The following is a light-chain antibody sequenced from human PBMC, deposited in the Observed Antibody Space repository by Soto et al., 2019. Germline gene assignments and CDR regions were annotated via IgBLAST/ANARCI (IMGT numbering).Light chain of an antibody. CDR2: GAT. V-gene: IGKV3-15*01. J-gene: IGKJ2*01. Sequence: VMTQSPATLSVSPGERATLSCRASQSVDISLAWYQHKPGQAPRLLIYGATTRATAIPARFSGSGSGTEFSLTISSLQSEDFAVYYCQQYHKWPPYTFGQGTKLEIK. CDR1: QSVDIS. CDR3: QQYHKWPPYT.